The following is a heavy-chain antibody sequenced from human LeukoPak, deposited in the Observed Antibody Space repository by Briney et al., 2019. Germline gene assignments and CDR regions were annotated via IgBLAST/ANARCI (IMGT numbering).Heavy chain of an antibody. J-gene: IGHJ6*02. CDR2: IWYDGSNK. D-gene: IGHD4-17*01. CDR3: ATPIDYGDYVYGMDV. V-gene: IGHV3-33*01. Sequence: GGSLRLSCAASGFTFSSYGMHWVRQAPGKGLEWVAVIWYDGSNKYYADSVEGRFTISRDNSKNTLYLQMNSLRAEDTAVYYCATPIDYGDYVYGMDVWGQGTTVTVSS. CDR1: GFTFSSYG.